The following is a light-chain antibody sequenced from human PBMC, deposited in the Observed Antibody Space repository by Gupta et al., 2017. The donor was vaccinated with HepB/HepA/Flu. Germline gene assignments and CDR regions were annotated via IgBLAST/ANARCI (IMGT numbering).Light chain of an antibody. J-gene: IGKJ4*01. CDR1: QTVSSNY. CDR3: QQYSSSPLT. V-gene: IGKV3-20*01. CDR2: GAS. Sequence: EIVFTQSPGTLSLTPGERATLSCRASQTVSSNYLVWYQQKPGQAPRPLIYGASNRATGIPDRFSGSGSGTDFTLTISRLEPEDFAVYYCQQYSSSPLTFGGGTKVESK.